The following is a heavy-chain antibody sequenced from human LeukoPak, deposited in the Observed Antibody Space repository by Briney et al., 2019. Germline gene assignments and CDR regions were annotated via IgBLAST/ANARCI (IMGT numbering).Heavy chain of an antibody. V-gene: IGHV1-2*02. D-gene: IGHD3-3*01. CDR2: INPNSGGT. CDR3: ARGEKDFWSGYSLYYFDY. CDR1: GYTFTGYY. Sequence: ASVKVSCKVSGYTFTGYYMHWVRQAPGQGLEWMGWINPNSGGTNYAQKFQGRVTMTRDTSISTAYMELSRLRSDDTAVYYCARGEKDFWSGYSLYYFDYWGQGTLVTVSS. J-gene: IGHJ4*02.